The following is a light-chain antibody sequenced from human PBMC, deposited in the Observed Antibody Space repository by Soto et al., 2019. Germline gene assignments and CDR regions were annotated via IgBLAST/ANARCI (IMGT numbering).Light chain of an antibody. CDR3: SSYGASSTL. Sequence: QAVVTQPASLSGSPGQSITISCTGTSSDIGSYNYVSWYQQHPGKAPKLMIFDVSYRPSGISDRFSGSKSGNTASLTISGLRPEDEADYYCSSYGASSTLFGGGTKLTVL. V-gene: IGLV2-14*03. CDR1: SSDIGSYNY. J-gene: IGLJ3*02. CDR2: DVS.